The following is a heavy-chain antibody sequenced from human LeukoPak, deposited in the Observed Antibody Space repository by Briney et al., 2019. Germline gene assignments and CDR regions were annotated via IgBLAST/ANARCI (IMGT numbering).Heavy chain of an antibody. V-gene: IGHV5-51*01. CDR2: IYPGDSDT. D-gene: IGHD5-24*01. J-gene: IGHJ4*02. CDR1: GYTFTSYW. CDR3: ARQRDGYSFDY. Sequence: GESLKISYKASGYTFTSYWIAWVRQMPGKGLEWMGIIYPGDSDTRYSPSFQGQVTISADKSSNTASLQWSSLKASDTAMYYCARQRDGYSFDYWGQGTLVTVSS.